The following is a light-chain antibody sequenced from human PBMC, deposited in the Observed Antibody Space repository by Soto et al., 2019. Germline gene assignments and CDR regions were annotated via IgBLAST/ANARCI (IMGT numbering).Light chain of an antibody. CDR1: SSNIGNNY. Sequence: QSVLKHPPSGSAAPGQKVTISCSGSSSNIGNNYVSWYQQLPGTAPKLLIYENNKRPSGIPDRFSGSKSGTSATLGITGLQTGDEADYYCGTWDSSLSAGVFGTGTKVTVL. J-gene: IGLJ1*01. V-gene: IGLV1-51*02. CDR3: GTWDSSLSAGV. CDR2: ENN.